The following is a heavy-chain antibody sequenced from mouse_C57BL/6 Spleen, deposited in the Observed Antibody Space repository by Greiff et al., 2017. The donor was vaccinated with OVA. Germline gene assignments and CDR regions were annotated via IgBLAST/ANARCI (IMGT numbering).Heavy chain of an antibody. D-gene: IGHD1-1*01. J-gene: IGHJ1*03. Sequence: QVQLQQPGAELVKPGASVKMSCKASGYTFTSYWITWVKQRPGQGLEWIGDIYPGSGSTNYNEKFKSKATLTVDTSSSTAYMQLSSLTSEDSAVYYCARGGSSYVNFDVWGTGTTVTVSS. CDR3: ARGGSSYVNFDV. CDR2: IYPGSGST. V-gene: IGHV1-55*01. CDR1: GYTFTSYW.